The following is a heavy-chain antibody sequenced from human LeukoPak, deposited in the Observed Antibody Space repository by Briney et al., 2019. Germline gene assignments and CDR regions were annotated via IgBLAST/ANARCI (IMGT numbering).Heavy chain of an antibody. V-gene: IGHV4-59*11. D-gene: IGHD5-18*01. Sequence: SENLSLTCTVSGGSMTTHHRNWIRQTPGKGLEWIGYVFDSGRTKENPSLKSRVTLSADTSKNQLSLRLSSVTAADTAVYYCTTIKRGNIFGYFDFWGQGILVTVSS. J-gene: IGHJ4*02. CDR1: GGSMTTHH. CDR2: VFDSGRT. CDR3: TTIKRGNIFGYFDF.